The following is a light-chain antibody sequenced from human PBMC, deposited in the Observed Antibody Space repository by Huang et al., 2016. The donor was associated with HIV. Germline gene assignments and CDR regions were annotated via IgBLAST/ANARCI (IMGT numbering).Light chain of an antibody. CDR3: MQGLQTPHT. CDR1: QSLLRSNGYTY. CDR2: LGS. J-gene: IGKJ2*01. Sequence: IVMTQSPLSLPATPGAPAFLSCNSSQSLLRSNGYTYLDWYLQKPGQSPQLPIYLGSNRAAGVPDRVSGIGAGTDFTVRISRVETEDVGVYYCMQGLQTPHTFGQGTNLEIK. V-gene: IGKV2-28*01.